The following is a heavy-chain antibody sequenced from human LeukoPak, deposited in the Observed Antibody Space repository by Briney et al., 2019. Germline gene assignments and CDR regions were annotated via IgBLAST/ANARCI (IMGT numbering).Heavy chain of an antibody. J-gene: IGHJ4*02. CDR2: IYHSGST. CDR1: GGSISSSSYY. CDR3: ARGVARSSKFHFSYYFDY. D-gene: IGHD6-6*01. Sequence: SETLSLTCIVSGGSISSSSYYWGWIRQPPGKGLEWIGSIYHSGSTYYNPSLKSRVTISVDASKNQFSLNLSSVTAADTAVYYCARGVARSSKFHFSYYFDYWGQGTLVTVSS. V-gene: IGHV4-39*07.